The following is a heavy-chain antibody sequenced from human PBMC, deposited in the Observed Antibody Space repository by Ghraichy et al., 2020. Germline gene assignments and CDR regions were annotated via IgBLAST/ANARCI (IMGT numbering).Heavy chain of an antibody. CDR3: AKLNSVGGWYILY. CDR1: GFNFASYH. CDR2: ISFSSFGT. J-gene: IGHJ4*02. Sequence: GGSLRLSCVGSGFNFASYHMSWVRQAPGKGLEWVSAISFSSFGTYYSDSVRGRFTISRDDSKSTLYLQMSSLRAEDTGVYYCAKLNSVGGWYILYWGLGTVVTVSS. V-gene: IGHV3-23*01. D-gene: IGHD6-19*01.